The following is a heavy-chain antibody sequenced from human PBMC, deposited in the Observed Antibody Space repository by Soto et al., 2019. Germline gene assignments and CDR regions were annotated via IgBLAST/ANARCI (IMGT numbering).Heavy chain of an antibody. V-gene: IGHV1-18*01. Sequence: GASVKVSCKASGYTFTSYGISWVRQAPGQGLEWMGWISAYNGNTNYAQKLQGRVTMTTDTSTSTAYMELRSLRSDDTAVYYCAREKLHQYDFWSGYSSYYYYYGMDVWGQGTKVTVSS. CDR1: GYTFTSYG. J-gene: IGHJ6*02. D-gene: IGHD3-3*01. CDR2: ISAYNGNT. CDR3: AREKLHQYDFWSGYSSYYYYYGMDV.